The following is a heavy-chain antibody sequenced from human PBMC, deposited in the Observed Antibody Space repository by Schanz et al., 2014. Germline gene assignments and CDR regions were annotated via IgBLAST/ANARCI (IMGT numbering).Heavy chain of an antibody. D-gene: IGHD1-1*01. CDR2: IGTAGDT. V-gene: IGHV3-13*04. Sequence: EVQLVESGGGLVQPGGSLRLSCAASGFSIRNHDMHWVRQATGAGLEWVSAIGTAGDTFYLDSVKGRFTISRENAKNSLYLQMNSLRAGDTAVYFCARAHGNNWYGKGLDYWGQGTQXTVSS. J-gene: IGHJ4*02. CDR1: GFSIRNHD. CDR3: ARAHGNNWYGKGLDY.